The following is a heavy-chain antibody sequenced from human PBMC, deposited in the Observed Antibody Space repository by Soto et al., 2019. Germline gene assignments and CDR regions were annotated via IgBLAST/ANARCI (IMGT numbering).Heavy chain of an antibody. CDR2: ISGSGGST. CDR1: GFTFSSYA. D-gene: IGHD2-15*01. J-gene: IGHJ5*02. CDR3: AKENIVVVVAAKNWFDP. V-gene: IGHV3-23*01. Sequence: EVQLLESGGGLVQPGGSLRLSCAASGFTFSSYAMSWVRQAPGKGLEWVSAISGSGGSTYYADSVKGRFTISRDNSKNTLYLQMNSLRAEDTAVYYCAKENIVVVVAAKNWFDPWGQGTLVTVSS.